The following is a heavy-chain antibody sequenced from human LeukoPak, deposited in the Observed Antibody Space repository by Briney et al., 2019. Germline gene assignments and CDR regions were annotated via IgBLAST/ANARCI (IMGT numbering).Heavy chain of an antibody. D-gene: IGHD1-1*01. CDR1: GYTFTSYG. J-gene: IGHJ6*03. Sequence: GASVKVSCKASGYTFTSYGISWVRQAPGQGLEWMGWISAYNGNTNYAQKLQGRVTMTTDTSTSTAYMELRSLRSDDTAVYYCARPGRDSKGHRGYYYYYYMDVWGKGTTVTVSS. V-gene: IGHV1-18*01. CDR3: ARPGRDSKGHRGYYYYYYMDV. CDR2: ISAYNGNT.